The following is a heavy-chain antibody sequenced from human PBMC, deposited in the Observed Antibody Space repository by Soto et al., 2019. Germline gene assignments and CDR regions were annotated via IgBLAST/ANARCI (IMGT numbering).Heavy chain of an antibody. Sequence: QITLKESGPTLVKPTQTLTLTCTFSGSSLSTSGVDVGWIRQPPGKALEWLALIYWDDDKRYKPSLKSRLTITKGTSRNQVVLTMTNMDPLDTATYYCAHRRPYSNSPEYFFDYWGQGTLVTVSS. V-gene: IGHV2-5*02. CDR3: AHRRPYSNSPEYFFDY. CDR1: GSSLSTSGVD. D-gene: IGHD6-6*01. CDR2: IYWDDDK. J-gene: IGHJ4*02.